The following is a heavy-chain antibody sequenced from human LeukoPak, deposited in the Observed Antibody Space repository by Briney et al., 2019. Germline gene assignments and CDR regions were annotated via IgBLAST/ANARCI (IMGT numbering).Heavy chain of an antibody. CDR2: ISGNGYST. CDR3: ATNSSSWYIDQ. CDR1: AFTFSSCA. V-gene: IGHV3-23*01. J-gene: IGHJ4*02. Sequence: GGSLRLSCAASAFTFSSCAMTWVRQAPGKGLQWVSDISGNGYSTYYADSLKGRFTISRDNSKNTLYLQMNSLRAEDTAVYYCATNSSSWYIDQWGQGTLVTVSS. D-gene: IGHD6-13*01.